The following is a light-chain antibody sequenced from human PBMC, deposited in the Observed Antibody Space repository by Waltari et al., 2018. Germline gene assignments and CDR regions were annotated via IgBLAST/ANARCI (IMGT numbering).Light chain of an antibody. Sequence: DIQMNHAPSSLAASVGDRVTITCQASQAINNHLNWYQKKTGKAPELLIYDVSKLETGVTSSFGGRGSGTDFSFTISRLQPEDIATYYCQQYDNLVTFGGGTRV. V-gene: IGKV1-33*01. CDR3: QQYDNLVT. J-gene: IGKJ4*01. CDR1: QAINNH. CDR2: DVS.